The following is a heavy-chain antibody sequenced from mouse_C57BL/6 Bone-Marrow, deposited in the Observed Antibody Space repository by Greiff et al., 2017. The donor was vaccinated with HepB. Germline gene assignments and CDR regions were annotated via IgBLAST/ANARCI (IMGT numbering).Heavy chain of an antibody. V-gene: IGHV1-62-2*01. D-gene: IGHD1-1*01. CDR1: GYTFTEYT. CDR3: ARDEDRDYGSWAWCAY. CDR2: VYPGSGSI. Sequence: VQLQQSGAELVKPGASVKLSCKASGYTFTEYTIHWVKQRSGQGLEWIGWVYPGSGSIKYNEKFKDKATLTADKSSSTVYMELSRLTSEDSAVYFCARDEDRDYGSWAWCAYWGEGTLVTVSA. J-gene: IGHJ3*01.